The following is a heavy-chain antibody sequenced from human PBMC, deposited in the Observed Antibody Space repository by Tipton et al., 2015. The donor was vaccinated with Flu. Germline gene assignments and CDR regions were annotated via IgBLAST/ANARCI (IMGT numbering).Heavy chain of an antibody. D-gene: IGHD6-19*01. Sequence: QVQLVQSGAEVKKPGASVKVSCKASGYTFSRNGISWVRQAPGQGLEWMGWINPKTGNTNFVQKLQGRVTMTIDTSTSTAYMELRSLRSDDTAMYSCARELQLGIELAATTRMFDSWGQGTLLTVSS. V-gene: IGHV1-18*04. CDR2: INPKTGNT. CDR3: ARELQLGIELAATTRMFDS. CDR1: GYTFSRNG. J-gene: IGHJ4*02.